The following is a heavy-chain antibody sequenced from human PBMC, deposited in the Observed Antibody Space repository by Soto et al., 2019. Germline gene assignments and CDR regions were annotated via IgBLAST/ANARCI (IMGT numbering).Heavy chain of an antibody. CDR1: GFIVSSYY. J-gene: IGHJ3*01. V-gene: IGHV3-53*01. Sequence: GGSLRLSCAGSGFIVSSYYMSWVRQAPGKGLEWISVIYSGGSTYYADSVKGRFTISRDNSENTLYLQLNSLGVEDTAVYYCAKSGGNGWFADAFDVWGQGTMVTVSS. CDR2: IYSGGST. CDR3: AKSGGNGWFADAFDV. D-gene: IGHD6-19*01.